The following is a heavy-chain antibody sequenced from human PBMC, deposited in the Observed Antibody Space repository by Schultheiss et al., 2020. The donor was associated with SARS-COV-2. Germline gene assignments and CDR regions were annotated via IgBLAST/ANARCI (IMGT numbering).Heavy chain of an antibody. CDR3: ARTSYYDSSGYFAFDY. CDR2: IYHSGST. J-gene: IGHJ4*02. D-gene: IGHD3-22*01. V-gene: IGHV4-30-2*01. Sequence: SETLSLTCAVSGGSISSGGYSWSWIRQPPGKGLEWIGYIYHSGSTYYNPSLKSRVTISVDRSKNQFSLKLSSVTATDTAVYYCARTSYYDSSGYFAFDYWGQGTLVTVSS. CDR1: GGSISSGGYS.